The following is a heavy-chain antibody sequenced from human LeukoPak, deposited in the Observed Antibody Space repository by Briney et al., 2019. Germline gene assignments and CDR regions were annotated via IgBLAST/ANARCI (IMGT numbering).Heavy chain of an antibody. D-gene: IGHD6-13*01. CDR2: INHSGST. CDR3: ASLPPNIAAEPNDY. V-gene: IGHV4-34*01. CDR1: GGSFSGYY. Sequence: SETLSLTCAVYGGSFSGYYWSWIRQPPGKGLEWIGEINHSGSTNYNPSLKSRVTISVDTSKNQFSLKLSSMTAADTAVYYCASLPPNIAAEPNDYWGQGILVTVSS. J-gene: IGHJ4*02.